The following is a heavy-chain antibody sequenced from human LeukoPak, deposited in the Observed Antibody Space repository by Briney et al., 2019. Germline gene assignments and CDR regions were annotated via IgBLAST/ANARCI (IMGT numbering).Heavy chain of an antibody. D-gene: IGHD6-13*01. CDR2: INHSGST. CDR3: ALYPYSSSWYGRDY. CDR1: GGSFSGYY. J-gene: IGHJ4*02. Sequence: SETLSLTCAVYGGSFSGYYWSWIRQPPGKGLEWIGEINHSGSTNYNPSLKSRVTISVDTSKNQFSLKLSSVTAAVTAVYYCALYPYSSSWYGRDYWGQGTLVTVSS. V-gene: IGHV4-34*01.